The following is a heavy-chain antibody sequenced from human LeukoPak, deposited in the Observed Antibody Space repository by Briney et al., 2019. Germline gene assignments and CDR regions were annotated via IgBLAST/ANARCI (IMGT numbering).Heavy chain of an antibody. J-gene: IGHJ4*02. D-gene: IGHD2-21*01. Sequence: PSETLSSPALSLVTPSALVTTGAGSGSPPGKGLEFIGSIYHSGSTYYTPSLKSRVTISVDTSKNQFSLKLSSVTAADTAVYYCARGHSGYVDYWGQGTLVTVSS. CDR3: ARGHSGYVDY. CDR1: VTPSALVTT. CDR2: IYHSGST. V-gene: IGHV4-38-2*02.